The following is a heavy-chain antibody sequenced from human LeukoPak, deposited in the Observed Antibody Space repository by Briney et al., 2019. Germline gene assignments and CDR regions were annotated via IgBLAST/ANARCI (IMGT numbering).Heavy chain of an antibody. CDR2: IYYSGST. CDR3: AREAVGKVDY. D-gene: IGHD6-19*01. CDR1: GGSISSYY. Sequence: SETLSLTCTVSGGSISSYYWSWIRQPPGKGLEWIGYIYYSGSTNYNPSLKSRVTISVDTSKNQFSLKLSSVTAADTAVYYCAREAVGKVDYWGQGTLVTVSS. J-gene: IGHJ4*02. V-gene: IGHV4-59*12.